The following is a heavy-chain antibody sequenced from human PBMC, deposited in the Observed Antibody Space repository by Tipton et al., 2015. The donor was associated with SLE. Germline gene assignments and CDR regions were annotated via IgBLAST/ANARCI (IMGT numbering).Heavy chain of an antibody. J-gene: IGHJ5*02. CDR1: GASISSHY. CDR2: IYNNGNT. V-gene: IGHV4-59*11. Sequence: TLSLTCTVSGASISSHYWNWIRQPPGKGLEWIGDIYNNGNTNYNPSLKSRVTISVDTSRNQFFLKLSSVTAADTAPYYCARAKGGTPTGGYWFAPWGQETRAPVP. D-gene: IGHD3-16*01. CDR3: ARAKGGTPTGGYWFAP.